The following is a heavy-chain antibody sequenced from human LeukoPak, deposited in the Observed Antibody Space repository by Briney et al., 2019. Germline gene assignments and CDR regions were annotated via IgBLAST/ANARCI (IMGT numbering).Heavy chain of an antibody. CDR2: ITGTGGGGNKT. CDR3: ATTVTLDF. Sequence: PGGSLRLSCAASGFTFRTYAMSWFGQAQGKGLKWVSVITGTGGGGNKTYYADSVRGRFSISRDDSKNVLFLQMNDLRVDDTAVYFCATTVTLDFWGQGTRVLVSS. CDR1: GFTFRTYA. D-gene: IGHD1-1*01. J-gene: IGHJ4*01. V-gene: IGHV3-23*01.